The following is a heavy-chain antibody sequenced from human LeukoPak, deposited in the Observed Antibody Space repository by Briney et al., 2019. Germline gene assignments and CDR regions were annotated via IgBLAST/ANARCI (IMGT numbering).Heavy chain of an antibody. Sequence: GGSLRLSCAASGFTFDDYGMSWVRQAPGKGLEWVSGINWNGGSTGYADSVKGRFTISRDNAKNSLYLQMNSLRAEDTALYYCAREWYCSSTSCPRVGWFDPWGQGTLVTVSS. CDR1: GFTFDDYG. D-gene: IGHD2-2*01. J-gene: IGHJ5*02. CDR3: AREWYCSSTSCPRVGWFDP. V-gene: IGHV3-20*04. CDR2: INWNGGST.